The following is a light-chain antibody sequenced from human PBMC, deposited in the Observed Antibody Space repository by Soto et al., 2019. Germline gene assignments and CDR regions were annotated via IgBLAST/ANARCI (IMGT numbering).Light chain of an antibody. V-gene: IGKV3-11*01. CDR3: QQRSNSPRT. CDR1: QSVGSY. CDR2: EAS. J-gene: IGKJ1*01. Sequence: EIVLTQSPATLSLSPGDGATLSCRASQSVGSYLAWFQQKPGQAPRLLIYEASNRATGIPARFSGSGSGTDFTLTISSLEPEDFAVYYCQQRSNSPRTFGQGTKVEIK.